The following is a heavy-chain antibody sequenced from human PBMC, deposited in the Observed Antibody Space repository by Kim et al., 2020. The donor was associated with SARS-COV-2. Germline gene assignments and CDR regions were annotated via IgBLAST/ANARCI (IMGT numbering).Heavy chain of an antibody. J-gene: IGHJ5*02. CDR3: ARGPSNYDFWSGYGWFDP. Sequence: SETLSLTCAVYGGSFSGYYWSWIRQPPGKGLEWIGEINHSGSTNYNPSLKSRVTISVDTSKNQFSLKLSSLTAADTAVYYCARGPSNYDFWSGYGWFDPWGQGTLVTVSS. V-gene: IGHV4-34*01. D-gene: IGHD3-3*01. CDR1: GGSFSGYY. CDR2: INHSGST.